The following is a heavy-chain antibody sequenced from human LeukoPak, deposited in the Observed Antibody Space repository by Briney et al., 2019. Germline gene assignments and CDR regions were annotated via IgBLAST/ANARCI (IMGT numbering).Heavy chain of an antibody. D-gene: IGHD2-2*01. CDR1: GGSISSVAYY. V-gene: IGHV4-30-2*01. Sequence: PSETLFLTCTVSGGSISSVAYYCSWIRQPPGKDLEGIAYIHRSGSTYYSPSLKSRVTISVDKSKNQFTLKLSSFTAADTAVYYCARISGGCGSTTCSPAHFDYWGQGTLVTISS. CDR3: ARISGGCGSTTCSPAHFDY. J-gene: IGHJ4*02. CDR2: IHRSGST.